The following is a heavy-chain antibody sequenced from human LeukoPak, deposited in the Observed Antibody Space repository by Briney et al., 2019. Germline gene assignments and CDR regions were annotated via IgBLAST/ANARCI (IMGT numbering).Heavy chain of an antibody. CDR1: GYTFTGYN. D-gene: IGHD6-6*01. CDR3: ATFEYTSSSLNY. J-gene: IGHJ4*02. V-gene: IGHV1-2*02. CDR2: INPNSGGT. Sequence: ASVKVSCKASGYTFTGYNMYWVRQAPGQGLERMGWINPNSGGTNYAQKFQGRVTMTRDTSISTAYMELSRLRSDDTAVYYCATFEYTSSSLNYWGQGTLATVSS.